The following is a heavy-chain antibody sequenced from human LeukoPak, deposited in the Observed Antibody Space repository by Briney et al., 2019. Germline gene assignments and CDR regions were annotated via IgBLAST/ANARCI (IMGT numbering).Heavy chain of an antibody. D-gene: IGHD6-6*01. V-gene: IGHV3-11*04. J-gene: IGHJ4*02. CDR1: GFTFSDYN. Sequence: GGSLRLSCAASGFTFSDYNMRWIRQAPGKGLEWVSSISRSGSTKYYADSAKGRFTISRDNAKNTLYLQMNSLRAEDTAVYYCARGLSGYASSLGYWGQGTLVTVSA. CDR2: ISRSGSTK. CDR3: ARGLSGYASSLGY.